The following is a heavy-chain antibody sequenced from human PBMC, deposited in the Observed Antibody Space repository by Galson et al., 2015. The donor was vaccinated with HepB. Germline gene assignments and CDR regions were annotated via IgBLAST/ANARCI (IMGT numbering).Heavy chain of an antibody. CDR1: GYTFTSYD. J-gene: IGHJ4*02. D-gene: IGHD5-18*01. CDR3: ASQISSAMAAFDY. CDR2: MNPNSGNT. Sequence: SCKASGYTFTSYDINWVRQATGQGLEWMGWMNPNSGNTGYAQKFQGRVTMTRNTSISTAYMELSSLRSEDTAVYYCASQISSAMAAFDYWGQGTLATVSS. V-gene: IGHV1-8*01.